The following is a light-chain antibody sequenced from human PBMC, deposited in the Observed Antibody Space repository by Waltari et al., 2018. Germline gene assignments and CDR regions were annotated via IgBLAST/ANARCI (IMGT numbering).Light chain of an antibody. CDR3: QQRSNWPPIT. CDR1: QSVSSY. CDR2: AAS. Sequence: EIVLTQSPATRSLSPGERSTLSCRASQSVSSYLAWYQQKPGKAPRLLIYAASNRDTGVPSRFSGSGSGTEFTLTISSLEPEDFAVYYCQQRSNWPPITFGQGTRLEIK. J-gene: IGKJ5*01. V-gene: IGKV3-11*01.